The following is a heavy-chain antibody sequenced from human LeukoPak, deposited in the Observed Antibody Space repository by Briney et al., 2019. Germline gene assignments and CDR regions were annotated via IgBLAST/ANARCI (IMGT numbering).Heavy chain of an antibody. J-gene: IGHJ4*02. CDR3: ARLSTLVAARSHFDY. CDR2: IYYSGST. V-gene: IGHV4-59*08. Sequence: PSETLSLTCSVSGGSISSYYWSWIRQPPGKGLEWIGYIYYSGSTNYNPSLKSRVTISLDTPRNHFSLKLSSVTAADTAMYCCARLSTLVAARSHFDYWGQGTLVTVSS. D-gene: IGHD2-15*01. CDR1: GGSISSYY.